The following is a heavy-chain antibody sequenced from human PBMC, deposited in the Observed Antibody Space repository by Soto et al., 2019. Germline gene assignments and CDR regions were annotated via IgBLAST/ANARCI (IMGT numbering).Heavy chain of an antibody. V-gene: IGHV3-21*02. CDR3: ARDWTTVTNGWFDP. Sequence: EVQLLQSGGGLVKPGGSLRLSCAASGFTFSDYSMNWVRRAPGKGLEWVASITAASLYKNYADSVKGRFTISRDNAENSLFLQLTRLRVEDTAVYYCARDWTTVTNGWFDPWGQGSLVTVSS. CDR2: ITAASLYK. CDR1: GFTFSDYS. D-gene: IGHD4-17*01. J-gene: IGHJ5*02.